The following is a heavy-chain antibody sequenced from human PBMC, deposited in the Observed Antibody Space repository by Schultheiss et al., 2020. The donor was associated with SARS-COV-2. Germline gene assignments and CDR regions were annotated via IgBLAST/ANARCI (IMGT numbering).Heavy chain of an antibody. Sequence: GGSLRLSCAASGFSVSDKYMTWVRQAPGKGLEWVSVIYIGGATNYADSVKGRFTISRDNSRNTLYLQMNSLRAEDTAVYYCARARWGVGDAFDIWGQGTMVTVSS. CDR3: ARARWGVGDAFDI. J-gene: IGHJ3*02. CDR1: GFSVSDKY. D-gene: IGHD3-16*01. V-gene: IGHV3-53*05. CDR2: IYIGGAT.